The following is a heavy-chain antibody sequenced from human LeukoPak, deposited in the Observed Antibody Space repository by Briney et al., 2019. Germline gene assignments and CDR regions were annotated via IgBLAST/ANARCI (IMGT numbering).Heavy chain of an antibody. Sequence: ASVKGSCKASGDTFTRYGIRWERQAPGRWLEWRGGISAYNGNTNYAQKLQGRVTITTDTSTSTAYRELRSLRSDDTAVYYCARVEGYYYASSDYWGQGTLVTVSS. J-gene: IGHJ4*02. CDR2: ISAYNGNT. D-gene: IGHD3-22*01. CDR1: GDTFTRYG. V-gene: IGHV1-18*01. CDR3: ARVEGYYYASSDY.